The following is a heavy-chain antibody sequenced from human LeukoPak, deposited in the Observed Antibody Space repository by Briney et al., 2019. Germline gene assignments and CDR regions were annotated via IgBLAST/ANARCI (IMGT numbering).Heavy chain of an antibody. D-gene: IGHD4-17*01. CDR2: ISGSGRSS. CDR1: GLTFSSHA. CDR3: ASRVYGKTYIAVFDY. J-gene: IGHJ4*02. Sequence: GGSLRLSCVASGLTFSSHAMTWVRQTPGKGLEWVAGISGSGRSSYHADFVKGRFTISRDNSKNTLYLQMNNLRAEDTALYYCASRVYGKTYIAVFDYWGPGTLVTVSS. V-gene: IGHV3-23*01.